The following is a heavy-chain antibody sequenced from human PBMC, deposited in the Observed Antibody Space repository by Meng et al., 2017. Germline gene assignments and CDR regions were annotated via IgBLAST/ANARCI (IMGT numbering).Heavy chain of an antibody. CDR1: GFTFNNYW. D-gene: IGHD1-1*01. V-gene: IGHV3-74*01. Sequence: VHVGESGGGLVQPGGSLRLACAAYGFTFNNYWMHWVRQVPGKGLVWVSRISGDGSITNYADSVKGRFTISRDNAKNTLYLQMNSLRPEDTAVYYCLDEAPRSDYWGQGSLVTVSS. CDR3: LDEAPRSDY. CDR2: ISGDGSIT. J-gene: IGHJ4*02.